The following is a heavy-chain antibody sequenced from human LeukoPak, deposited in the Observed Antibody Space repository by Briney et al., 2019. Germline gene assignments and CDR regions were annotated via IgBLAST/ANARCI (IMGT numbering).Heavy chain of an antibody. CDR2: INPNSGGT. D-gene: IGHD3-3*01. Sequence: ASVKVSCKASGYTFTGYYMHWVRQAPGQGLEWMGWINPNSGGTNYAQKFQGRVTMTRDTSISTAYMELSRLRSDDTAVYHCARLSAPGFLEWLGKFDYWGQGTLVTVSS. CDR1: GYTFTGYY. V-gene: IGHV1-2*02. J-gene: IGHJ4*02. CDR3: ARLSAPGFLEWLGKFDY.